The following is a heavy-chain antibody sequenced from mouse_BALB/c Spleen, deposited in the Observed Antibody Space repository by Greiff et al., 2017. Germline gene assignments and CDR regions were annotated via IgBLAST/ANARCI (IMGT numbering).Heavy chain of an antibody. Sequence: EVKLVESGGGLVKPGGSLKLSCAASGFTFSSYAMSWVRQTPEKRLEWVASIRSGGSTYYPDSVKGRFTISRDNARNILYLQMSSLRSEDTAVYYCARGEYFDVWGEGTTVTVSS. CDR1: GFTFSSYA. CDR2: IRSGGST. CDR3: ARGEYFDV. J-gene: IGHJ1*01. V-gene: IGHV5-6-5*01.